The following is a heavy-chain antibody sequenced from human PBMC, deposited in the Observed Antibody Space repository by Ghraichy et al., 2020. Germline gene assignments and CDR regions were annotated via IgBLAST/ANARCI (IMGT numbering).Heavy chain of an antibody. CDR3: ARPYSSSRNWFDP. D-gene: IGHD6-13*01. CDR2: IYNTENT. J-gene: IGHJ5*02. Sequence: SQTLSLTCTVSGGSISSSTYFWAWIHQPPGKGLEWIGSIYNTENTYYNPSLKSRVTISADTSKNQFSLKLSSVTAADTAVYYCARPYSSSRNWFDPWGPGTLVTVSS. V-gene: IGHV4-39*01. CDR1: GGSISSSTYF.